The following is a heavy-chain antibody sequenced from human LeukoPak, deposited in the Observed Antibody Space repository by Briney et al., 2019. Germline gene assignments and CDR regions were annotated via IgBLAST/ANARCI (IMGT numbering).Heavy chain of an antibody. V-gene: IGHV4-34*01. CDR3: ARRVTDTYYYYYYIDV. D-gene: IGHD2-21*02. CDR1: GGSFSGYY. CDR2: INHSGST. Sequence: SETLSLTCAVYGGSFSGYYWSWIRQPPGKGLEWIGEINHSGSTNYNPSLKSRVTISVDTSKNLLSLKLSSVTAADTAVYHCARRVTDTYYYYYYIDVWGKGTTVTVSS. J-gene: IGHJ6*03.